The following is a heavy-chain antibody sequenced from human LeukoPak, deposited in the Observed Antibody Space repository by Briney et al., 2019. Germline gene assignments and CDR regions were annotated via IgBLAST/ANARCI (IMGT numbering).Heavy chain of an antibody. CDR2: IYYSGST. CDR3: ARARAVAGKYYFDY. V-gene: IGHV4-59*01. D-gene: IGHD6-19*01. J-gene: IGHJ4*02. Sequence: PSETLSLTCTVSGGSISSYYWSWIRQPPGKGLEWIGYIYYSGSTNYNPSLKSRVTISVDTSENQFSLKLSSVTAADTAVYYCARARAVAGKYYFDYWGQGTLVTVSS. CDR1: GGSISSYY.